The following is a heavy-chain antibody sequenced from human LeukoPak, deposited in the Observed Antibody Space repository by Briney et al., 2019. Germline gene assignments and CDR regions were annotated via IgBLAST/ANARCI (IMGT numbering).Heavy chain of an antibody. J-gene: IGHJ4*02. Sequence: PGGSLRLSCAASGFTFSSYGMHWVRQAPGKGLEWVAVIWYDGSNKYYADSVKGRFTISRDNSKNTLYLQMNSLRAEDTAVYYCAREVGSSNFDYWGQGTLVTVSS. D-gene: IGHD1-26*01. CDR1: GFTFSSYG. CDR3: AREVGSSNFDY. CDR2: IWYDGSNK. V-gene: IGHV3-33*01.